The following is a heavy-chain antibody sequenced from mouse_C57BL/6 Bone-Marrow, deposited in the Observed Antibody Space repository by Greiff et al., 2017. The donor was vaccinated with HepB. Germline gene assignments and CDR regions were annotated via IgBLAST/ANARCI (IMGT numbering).Heavy chain of an antibody. CDR2: ISSGGSYT. V-gene: IGHV5-6*01. J-gene: IGHJ1*03. Sequence: EVKLVESGGDLVKPGGSLKLSCAASGFTFSSYGMSWVRQTPDKRLEWVATISSGGSYTYYPDSVKGRFTISRDNAKNTLYLQMSSLKSEDTAMYYCARHDRITTVDLPYWYFDVWGTGTTVTVSS. D-gene: IGHD1-1*01. CDR3: ARHDRITTVDLPYWYFDV. CDR1: GFTFSSYG.